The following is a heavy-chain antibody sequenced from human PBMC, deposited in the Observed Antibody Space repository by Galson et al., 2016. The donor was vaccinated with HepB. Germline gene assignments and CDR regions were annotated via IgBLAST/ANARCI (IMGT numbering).Heavy chain of an antibody. CDR1: GASISGYY. V-gene: IGHV4-59*01. Sequence: ETLSLTCTVSGASISGYYLSWIRQPPGKGLEWIGYIYYSGRTNYNPSLKSRVTISVDTSKYQFSLKLSSVTAADTAVYYCARDDSGDWYGFHYGMDVWGQGTTVTVSS. CDR2: IYYSGRT. D-gene: IGHD6-19*01. J-gene: IGHJ6*02. CDR3: ARDDSGDWYGFHYGMDV.